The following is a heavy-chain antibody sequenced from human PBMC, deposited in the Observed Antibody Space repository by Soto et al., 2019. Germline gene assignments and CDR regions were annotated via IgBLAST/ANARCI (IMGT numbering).Heavy chain of an antibody. D-gene: IGHD3-22*01. Sequence: ASVKVSCKASGGTFGSYAISWVRQAPGQGLEWMGGIIPIFGTANYAQKFQGRVTITADESTSTAYMELSSLRSEDTAVYYCARARAYYDSSGLDRAFDIWGQGTMVTVSS. CDR1: GGTFGSYA. CDR3: ARARAYYDSSGLDRAFDI. J-gene: IGHJ3*02. V-gene: IGHV1-69*13. CDR2: IIPIFGTA.